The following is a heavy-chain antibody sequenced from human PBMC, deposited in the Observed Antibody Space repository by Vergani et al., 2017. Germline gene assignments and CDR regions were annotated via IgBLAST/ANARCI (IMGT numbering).Heavy chain of an antibody. V-gene: IGHV1-69*13. J-gene: IGHJ5*02. CDR2: IIPIFGTA. CDR3: ARDGGIVVIPARFDP. Sequence: QVQLVQCGAEVKKPGSSVKVSCKASGGTFSSYAISWVRQAPGEGLEWMGRIIPIFGTAKYAQKVQGRVTITADESTSTAYMELSSLRSEDTAVYFCARDGGIVVIPARFDPWGQGTLVTVSS. CDR1: GGTFSSYA. D-gene: IGHD2-2*01.